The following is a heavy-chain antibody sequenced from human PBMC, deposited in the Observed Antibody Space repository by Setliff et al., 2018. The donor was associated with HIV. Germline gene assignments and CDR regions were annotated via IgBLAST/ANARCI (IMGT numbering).Heavy chain of an antibody. J-gene: IGHJ4*02. CDR3: TKGVQRLRPYYFDS. Sequence: PGGSLRLSCVVSGFTFTNAWMNWVRQAPGKGLGWLGRIRTKTDGGTADYAAPVKGRFTISRDDSQNTLYLQMKSLRVEDTAIYYCTKGVQRLRPYYFDSWGQGTLVTVSS. V-gene: IGHV3-15*05. CDR2: IRTKTDGGTA. D-gene: IGHD4-17*01. CDR1: GFTFTNAW.